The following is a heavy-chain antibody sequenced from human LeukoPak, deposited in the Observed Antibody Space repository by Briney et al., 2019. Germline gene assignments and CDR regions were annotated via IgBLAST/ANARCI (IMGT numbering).Heavy chain of an antibody. CDR1: GFTFSSYE. Sequence: GGSLRLSCAASGFTFSSYEMNWVRQAPGKGLEWVSYISSSGSTIYYADSVKGRFTISRDNSKNTLYLQMNSLRAEDTAVYYCAKDLGIAVAGNHDYWGQGTLVTVSS. V-gene: IGHV3-48*03. CDR2: ISSSGSTI. CDR3: AKDLGIAVAGNHDY. D-gene: IGHD6-19*01. J-gene: IGHJ4*02.